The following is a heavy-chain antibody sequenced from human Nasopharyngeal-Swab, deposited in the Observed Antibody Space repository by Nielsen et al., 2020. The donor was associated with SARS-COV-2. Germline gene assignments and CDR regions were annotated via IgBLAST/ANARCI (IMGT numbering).Heavy chain of an antibody. Sequence: LRLSCTVSGGSISSSSYYWGWIRQPPGKGLEWIGSIYYSGSTYYNPSLKSRVTISVDTSKNQSSLKLSSVTAADTAVYYCVGSSWYGDYYYYYGMDVWGQGTTVTVSS. CDR1: GGSISSSSYY. D-gene: IGHD6-13*01. V-gene: IGHV4-39*07. J-gene: IGHJ6*02. CDR2: IYYSGST. CDR3: VGSSWYGDYYYYYGMDV.